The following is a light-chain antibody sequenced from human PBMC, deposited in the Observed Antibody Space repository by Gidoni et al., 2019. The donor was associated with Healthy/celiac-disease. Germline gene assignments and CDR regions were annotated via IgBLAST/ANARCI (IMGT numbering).Light chain of an antibody. CDR2: GNS. V-gene: IGLV1-40*01. CDR1: SSNIGAGYD. CDR3: QSYDSSLSGSV. Sequence: QSVLTQPPSVSGAPGQRVTISCTGSSSNIGAGYDVHWYQQRPGTAPKPLIYGNSNRPSGVPDRFFGSKSGTSASLAITGLQAEDEADYYCQSYDSSLSGSVFGGGTKLTVL. J-gene: IGLJ2*01.